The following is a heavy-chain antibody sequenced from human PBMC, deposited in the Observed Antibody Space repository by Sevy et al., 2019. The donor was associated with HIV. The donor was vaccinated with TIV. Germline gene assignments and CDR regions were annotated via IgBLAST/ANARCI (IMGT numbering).Heavy chain of an antibody. J-gene: IGHJ6*02. D-gene: IGHD3-10*01. V-gene: IGHV3-21*01. CDR3: ARGHFDYGSRSRRAMDV. Sequence: GGSLRLSCAVSGFTFSSYTMHWVRQAPGKGLEWVSSISGSAIYTYYADAMKGRFTISRDNAKNSLYLQMNSLRAEDTAVYYCARGHFDYGSRSRRAMDVWGQRTTVTVSS. CDR1: GFTFSSYT. CDR2: ISGSAIYT.